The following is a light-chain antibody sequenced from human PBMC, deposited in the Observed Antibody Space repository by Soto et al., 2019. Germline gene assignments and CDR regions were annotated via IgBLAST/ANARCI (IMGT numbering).Light chain of an antibody. CDR1: SSYIGAGYD. Sequence: QSVLTQPPSVSGAPGQRVTISCNGSSSYIGAGYDVHWYQQLPGTAPKLLIYGNSNRPSGVPDRFSGSKSGTSASLAITGLQAEDEADYYCQSYDSSLSGVVFGGGTKLTVL. CDR2: GNS. CDR3: QSYDSSLSGVV. V-gene: IGLV1-40*01. J-gene: IGLJ2*01.